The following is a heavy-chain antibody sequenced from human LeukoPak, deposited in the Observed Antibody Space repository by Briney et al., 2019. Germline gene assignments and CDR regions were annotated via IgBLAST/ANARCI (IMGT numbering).Heavy chain of an antibody. J-gene: IGHJ4*02. CDR2: IFYSGNT. D-gene: IGHD1-26*01. CDR1: GVSISSYY. Sequence: PSETLSLTCTVSGVSISSYYWSWIRQPPGKGLEWIGYIFYSGNTIYNPSLKSRVTISVDTSKNHFSLRLRSVTAADTAVYYCARLAAISGSYYPDDWVQGTLVTVSS. V-gene: IGHV4-59*08. CDR3: ARLAAISGSYYPDD.